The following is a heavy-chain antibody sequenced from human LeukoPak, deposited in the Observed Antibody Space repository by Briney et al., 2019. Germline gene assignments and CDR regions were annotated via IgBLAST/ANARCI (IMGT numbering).Heavy chain of an antibody. V-gene: IGHV3-74*01. D-gene: IGHD7-27*01. CDR3: ARDLRAPPGY. CDR1: GFTFSSYW. J-gene: IGHJ4*02. Sequence: GGSLRLSCVASGFTFSSYWMYWVGQDPGKGLVGVSGMKGDGSDITYADSVKGRFTISRDNAKNTVYLQMNSLRAEDTGVYYCARDLRAPPGYWGQGTLVTVSS. CDR2: MKGDGSDI.